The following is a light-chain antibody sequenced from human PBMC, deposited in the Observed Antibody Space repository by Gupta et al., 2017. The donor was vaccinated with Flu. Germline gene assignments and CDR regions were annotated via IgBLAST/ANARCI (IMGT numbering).Light chain of an antibody. V-gene: IGKV1-5*03. J-gene: IGKJ1*01. CDR3: QQYDTNWT. Sequence: CPSILAALVEGRVTISCRDSQSISSWLAWYQQQRGKAPKLLMYRAGRLITGVPWRFSGSGSGTEFTLTIINLQADDFANYYCQQYDTNWTFGQGTKVEVK. CDR1: QSISSW. CDR2: RAG.